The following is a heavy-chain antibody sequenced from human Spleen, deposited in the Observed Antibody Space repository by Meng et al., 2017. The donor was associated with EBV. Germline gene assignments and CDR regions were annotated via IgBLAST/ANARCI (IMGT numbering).Heavy chain of an antibody. J-gene: IGHJ4*02. Sequence: GPLQESGQGLVESSGTLSLTCAVSGGSISSSNWWSWVRQPPGKGLEWIGEIYHSGSTNYNPSLKSRVTISVDKSKNQFSLKLSSVTAADTAVYYCARDYPMITFGGVIVTPLYYWGQGTLVTVSS. CDR2: IYHSGST. CDR3: ARDYPMITFGGVIVTPLYY. CDR1: GGSISSSNW. V-gene: IGHV4-4*02. D-gene: IGHD3-16*02.